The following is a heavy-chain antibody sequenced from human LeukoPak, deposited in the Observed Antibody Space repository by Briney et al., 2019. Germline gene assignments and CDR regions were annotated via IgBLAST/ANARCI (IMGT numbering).Heavy chain of an antibody. Sequence: GGSLRLSCAASGFTVSSNYMSWVRQAPRKGLEWVSVIYSGGSTYYADSVKGRFTISRDNSKNTLYLQMNSLRAEDTAVYYCARSRYCSGGSCSSYYYYYMDVWGKGTTVTVSS. D-gene: IGHD2-15*01. CDR3: ARSRYCSGGSCSSYYYYYMDV. V-gene: IGHV3-53*01. CDR2: IYSGGST. J-gene: IGHJ6*03. CDR1: GFTVSSNY.